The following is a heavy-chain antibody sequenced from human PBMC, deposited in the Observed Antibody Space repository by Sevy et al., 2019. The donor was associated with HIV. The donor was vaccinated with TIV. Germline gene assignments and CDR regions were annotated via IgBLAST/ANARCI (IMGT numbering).Heavy chain of an antibody. CDR3: ARHKGWLIRGWFDP. Sequence: SETLSLTCSVSGGSIISTSYYWDWIRQPPGKGLELIGGIYYSGTTYYNPSLKSRVSISVDTSKNQFSLRLSSVTAADTALYYCARHKGWLIRGWFDPWGQGTLVTVSS. D-gene: IGHD6-19*01. CDR1: GGSIISTSYY. J-gene: IGHJ5*02. CDR2: IYYSGTT. V-gene: IGHV4-39*01.